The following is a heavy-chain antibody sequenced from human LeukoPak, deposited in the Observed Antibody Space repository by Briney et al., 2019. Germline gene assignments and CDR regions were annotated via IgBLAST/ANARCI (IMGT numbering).Heavy chain of an antibody. J-gene: IGHJ6*02. D-gene: IGHD3-10*01. CDR2: ILNSGIT. V-gene: IGHV4-31*01. Sequence: SETLSLTRTVSGVFISSGNYYWNWTRQRPGKSLEWIGNILNSGITSHNPSLKSPVSISVDTSKNQSSLKVGSVTAADTAVYFCARATACRVRGHYYYGMDVWGQGTTVTVSS. CDR1: GVFISSGNYY. CDR3: ARATACRVRGHYYYGMDV.